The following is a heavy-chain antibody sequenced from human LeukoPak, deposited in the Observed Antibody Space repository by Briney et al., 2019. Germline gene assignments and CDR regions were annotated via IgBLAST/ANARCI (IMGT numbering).Heavy chain of an antibody. CDR1: GYIFTSYW. CDR3: ARHPPPLVLRYFDWFRTPRLDDY. V-gene: IGHV5-51*01. Sequence: GASLQISCKGSGYIFTSYWIGWGRPLPGEGLEWVGIIYPGGCDTRYSPSFQGQVTISADKSISTAYLQWSSLKASDTAMYYCARHPPPLVLRYFDWFRTPRLDDYWGQGTLVTVSS. CDR2: IYPGGCDT. J-gene: IGHJ4*02. D-gene: IGHD3-9*01.